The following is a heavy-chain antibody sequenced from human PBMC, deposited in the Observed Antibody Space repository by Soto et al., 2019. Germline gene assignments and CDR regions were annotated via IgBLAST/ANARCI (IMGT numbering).Heavy chain of an antibody. CDR1: GGSFSDYL. D-gene: IGHD3-16*01. V-gene: IGHV4-34*01. CDR2: INDSGST. J-gene: IGHJ6*02. Sequence: SETLSLTCTVYGGSFSDYLWSWIRQSPGKGLEWMGEINDSGSTNYNSLIKGRVTISLGTSKNQFSLKLRFVPAADTAVYYCARTESRSYYYSGMDIWGQGTTVTVSS. CDR3: ARTESRSYYYSGMDI.